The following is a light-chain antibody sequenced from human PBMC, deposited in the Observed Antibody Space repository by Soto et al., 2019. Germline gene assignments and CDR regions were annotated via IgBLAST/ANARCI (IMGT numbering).Light chain of an antibody. J-gene: IGKJ1*01. V-gene: IGKV1-6*01. CDR1: QGIRTE. Sequence: AIQMTQSPSSLYASVGARVTITCRASQGIRTELGWYQQKPGKAPRLLIYGASTLQGGVPSRFSGSGSGTDFTLTISSLQPEDFATYYCLQDNSYPRTFGQGTKVEIK. CDR3: LQDNSYPRT. CDR2: GAS.